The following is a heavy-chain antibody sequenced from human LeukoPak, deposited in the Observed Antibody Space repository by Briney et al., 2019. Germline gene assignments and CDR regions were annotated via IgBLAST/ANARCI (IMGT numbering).Heavy chain of an antibody. CDR1: GFTFSSYA. CDR2: ISGSGGST. V-gene: IGHV3-23*01. CDR3: AKLGCSSTSCYYYYYMDV. D-gene: IGHD2-2*01. J-gene: IGHJ6*03. Sequence: GGSLRLSCAASGFTFSSYAMSWVRQAPGKGLEWLSAISGSGGSTYYADSVKGRFTISRDNSKNSLYLQMNSLRAEDTAVYYCAKLGCSSTSCYYYYYMDVWGKGTTVTVSS.